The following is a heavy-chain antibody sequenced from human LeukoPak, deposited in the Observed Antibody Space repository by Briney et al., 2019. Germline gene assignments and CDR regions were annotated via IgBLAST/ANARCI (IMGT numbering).Heavy chain of an antibody. J-gene: IGHJ4*02. Sequence: GGSLRLSCAASGFTFSSYSMNWVRQAPGKGLEWVSYISAISSSSTYYADSVKGRFTISRDNAKNSLYLQMNSLRAEDTAVYYCAKDSHHYFDYWGQGTLVTVSS. CDR1: GFTFSSYS. V-gene: IGHV3-48*04. CDR2: ISAISSSST. CDR3: AKDSHHYFDY.